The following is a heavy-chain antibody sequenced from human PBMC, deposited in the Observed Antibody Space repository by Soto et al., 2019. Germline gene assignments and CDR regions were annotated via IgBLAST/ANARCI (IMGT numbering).Heavy chain of an antibody. D-gene: IGHD3-16*01. CDR1: GFSLSTSGVG. V-gene: IGHV2-5*02. CDR3: AHRRRGSYFDY. Sequence: QITLKESGPPLVKPTQTLTLTCTFSGFSLSTSGVGVGWIRQPPGKALEWLALIYWDDDKRYSPSLKSSLTTTKDTSKNQVVLTMTNMDPVDTATYYGAHRRRGSYFDYWGQGTLVTVSS. J-gene: IGHJ4*02. CDR2: IYWDDDK.